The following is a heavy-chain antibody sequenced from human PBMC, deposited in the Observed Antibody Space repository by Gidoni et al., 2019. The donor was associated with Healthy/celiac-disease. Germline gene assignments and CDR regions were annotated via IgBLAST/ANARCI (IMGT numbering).Heavy chain of an antibody. D-gene: IGHD3-9*01. Sequence: QVQLQESGPGMVKPSETLSLTCAVSGYSIRSGYSLGWIRQPPGKGLEWIVSIYPSGSTYYNPSLKSLVTISVDTSKNQFSLKLSSVTAADTAVYYCARADYDILTGYYTPWYYFDYWGQGTLVTVSS. J-gene: IGHJ4*02. CDR1: GYSIRSGYS. CDR3: ARADYDILTGYYTPWYYFDY. V-gene: IGHV4-38-2*01. CDR2: IYPSGST.